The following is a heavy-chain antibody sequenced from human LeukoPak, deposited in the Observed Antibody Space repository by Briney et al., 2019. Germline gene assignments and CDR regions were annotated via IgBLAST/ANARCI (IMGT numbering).Heavy chain of an antibody. CDR2: INHSGST. CDR3: ARGARRITMIVVVTRKGAFDI. J-gene: IGHJ3*02. CDR1: GGSISSGNYY. D-gene: IGHD3-22*01. V-gene: IGHV4-39*07. Sequence: PSETLSLTCTVSGGSISSGNYYWSWIRQPPGKGLEWIGEINHSGSTNYNPSLKSRVTISVDTSKNQFSLKLSSVTAADTAVYHCARGARRITMIVVVTRKGAFDIWGQGTMVTVSS.